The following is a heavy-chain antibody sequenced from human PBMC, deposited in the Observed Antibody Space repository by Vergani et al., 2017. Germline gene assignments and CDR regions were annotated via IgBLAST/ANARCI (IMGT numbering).Heavy chain of an antibody. CDR3: APQEGSRAAPRGPGY. J-gene: IGHJ4*02. V-gene: IGHV4-34*01. Sequence: QVQLQQWGAGLLKPSETLSLTCAVYGGSFSGYYWSWIRQPPGKGLEWIGEINHSGSTNYNPSLKSQVTISVDTSKNQFALKLSSVTAADTAVYYCAPQEGSRAAPRGPGYWGQGTLVTVSS. CDR1: GGSFSGYY. D-gene: IGHD6-13*01. CDR2: INHSGST.